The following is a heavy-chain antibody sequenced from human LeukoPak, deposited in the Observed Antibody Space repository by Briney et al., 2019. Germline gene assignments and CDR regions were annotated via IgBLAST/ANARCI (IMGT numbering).Heavy chain of an antibody. J-gene: IGHJ4*02. V-gene: IGHV4-4*02. D-gene: IGHD6-19*01. CDR2: IYHSGRT. CDR1: GGSISSSNW. CDR3: ARVAIAVAGTLDY. Sequence: SETLSLTCAVSGGSISSSNWWSWVRQPPGKGLEWIGEIYHSGRTNYNPSLKSRVTISVDKSKNQLSLKLSSVTAAGTAVYYCARVAIAVAGTLDYWGQGTLVTVSS.